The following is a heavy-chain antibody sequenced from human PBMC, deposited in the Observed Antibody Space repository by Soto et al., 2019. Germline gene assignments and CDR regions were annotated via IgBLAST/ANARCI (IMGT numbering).Heavy chain of an antibody. Sequence: TLSLTCTVSGGSISSYYWSWIRQPPGKGLEWIGYIYYSGSTNYNPSLKSRVTISVDTSKNQFSLKLSSVTAADTAVYYCARDYGDYYYGMEVWGQGTTVTVSS. CDR1: GGSISSYY. J-gene: IGHJ6*02. CDR3: ARDYGDYYYGMEV. V-gene: IGHV4-59*01. CDR2: IYYSGST. D-gene: IGHD4-17*01.